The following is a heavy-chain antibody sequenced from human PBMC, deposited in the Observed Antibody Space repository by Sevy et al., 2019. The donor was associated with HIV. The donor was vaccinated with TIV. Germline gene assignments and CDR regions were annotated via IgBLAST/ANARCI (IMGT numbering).Heavy chain of an antibody. CDR1: GYTLTELS. CDR3: ATTKDYYDSSGYPFDY. CDR2: FDPEDGET. Sequence: ASVKVSCKVSGYTLTELSMHWVRQAPGKGLEWMGSFDPEDGETIYQQKFQGRVTLTEDTSTDIAYMELSSLRSEDTAVYYCATTKDYYDSSGYPFDYWGQRTLVTVSS. V-gene: IGHV1-24*01. D-gene: IGHD3-22*01. J-gene: IGHJ4*02.